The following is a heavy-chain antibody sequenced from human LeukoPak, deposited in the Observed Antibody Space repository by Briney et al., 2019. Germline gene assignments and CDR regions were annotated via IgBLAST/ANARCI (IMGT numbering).Heavy chain of an antibody. D-gene: IGHD6-13*01. Sequence: SVKVSCKASGYTFTGYYMHWVRQAPGQGLEWMGGIIPIFGTANYAQKFQGRVTITADESTSTAYMELNSLRSEDTAVYYCARCIAAADSFDYWGQGTLVTVSS. J-gene: IGHJ4*02. CDR2: IIPIFGTA. V-gene: IGHV1-69*13. CDR3: ARCIAAADSFDY. CDR1: GYTFTGYY.